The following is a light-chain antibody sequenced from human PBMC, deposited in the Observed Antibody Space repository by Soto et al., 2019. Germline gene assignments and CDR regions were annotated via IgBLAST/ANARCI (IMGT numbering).Light chain of an antibody. CDR3: QQYNSYST. CDR1: QSISSW. Sequence: DIQMTQSPSTLSASVGDRVTITCRASQSISSWLAWYQQKPGKAPKVLIYKASSLESGVPSRFSGSGSGTEFTLTISSLQPDDFATYYCQQYNSYSTCGQGTKVDIK. J-gene: IGKJ1*01. V-gene: IGKV1-5*03. CDR2: KAS.